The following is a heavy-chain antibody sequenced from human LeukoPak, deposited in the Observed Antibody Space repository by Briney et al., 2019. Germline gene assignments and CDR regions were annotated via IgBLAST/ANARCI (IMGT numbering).Heavy chain of an antibody. J-gene: IGHJ4*02. D-gene: IGHD7-27*01. CDR2: ISSTGVI. CDR1: GFTFSDYP. Sequence: PGGSLRLSCAASGFTFSDYPMNWVRQTPGKGLEWVSYISSTGVIYYADSVRGRFSISRDNAMSSVYMQMNSLRAEDTALYYCARDHNWGFDYWGRGTLVTVSS. V-gene: IGHV3-69-1*01. CDR3: ARDHNWGFDY.